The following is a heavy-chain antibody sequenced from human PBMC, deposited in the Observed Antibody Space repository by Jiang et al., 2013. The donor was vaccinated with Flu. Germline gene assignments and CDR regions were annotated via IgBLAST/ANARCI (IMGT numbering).Heavy chain of an antibody. Sequence: VQLVESGGDLVQPGESLRLSCAASGFTFVNHGMSWVRQAPGKGLEWVSAISSGGDITYYADSVKGRFTISRDNAKNTLYLQMNSLRAEDTAVYFCAKDRLKDGYNNYVGQGILVSVS. D-gene: IGHD5-24*01. CDR1: GFTFVNHG. J-gene: IGHJ4*02. CDR3: AKDRLKDGYNNY. CDR2: ISSGGDIT. V-gene: IGHV3-23*04.